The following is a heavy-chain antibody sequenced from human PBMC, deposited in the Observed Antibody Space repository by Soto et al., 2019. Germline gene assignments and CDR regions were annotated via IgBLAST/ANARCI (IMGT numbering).Heavy chain of an antibody. J-gene: IGHJ3*01. D-gene: IGHD3-22*01. CDR1: GVTFSSYG. CDR3: ATDDSSGYYYATAPT. CDR2: ISYDGSNK. Sequence: GGSLRLSCAASGVTFSSYGMHWVRQAPGKGLEWVAVISYDGSNKYYADSVKGRFTISRDNSKNTLYLQMNSLRAEDTAVYYCATDDSSGYYYATAPTWGQGTMVPVSS. V-gene: IGHV3-30*03.